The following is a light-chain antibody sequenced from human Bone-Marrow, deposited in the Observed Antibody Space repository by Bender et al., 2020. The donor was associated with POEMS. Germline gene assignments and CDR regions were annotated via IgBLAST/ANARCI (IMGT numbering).Light chain of an antibody. CDR3: AVWDDSLNGWV. CDR1: SSDVGSYKL. Sequence: QSALTQPASVSGSPGQSITISCTGTSSDVGSYKLVSWYQQYPGKAPKLIIYEDTKQPSGVSTRFSGSKSGNTASLTISGLQAEDEADYYCAVWDDSLNGWVFGGGTKLTVL. J-gene: IGLJ3*02. CDR2: EDT. V-gene: IGLV2-23*01.